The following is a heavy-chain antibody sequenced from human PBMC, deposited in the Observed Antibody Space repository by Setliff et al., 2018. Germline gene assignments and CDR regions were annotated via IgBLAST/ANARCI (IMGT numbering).Heavy chain of an antibody. CDR1: GYSFTSYW. CDR2: IHPGDSDI. CDR3: AVLQVPLAAPAHFEF. J-gene: IGHJ4*02. D-gene: IGHD3-10*01. Sequence: PGESLKLSCKGSGYSFTSYWIGWVRQMPGKGLEWMGIIHPGDSDIRYGPSFQGQVTISADKSINTAYLQWVGLKASDTAMYYCAVLQVPLAAPAHFEFWGQGTPVTVSS. V-gene: IGHV5-51*01.